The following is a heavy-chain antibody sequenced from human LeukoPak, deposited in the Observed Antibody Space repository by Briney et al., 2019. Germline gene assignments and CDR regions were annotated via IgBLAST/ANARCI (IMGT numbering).Heavy chain of an antibody. D-gene: IGHD3-3*01. Sequence: SETLSLTCAVSGGSISSSNWWSWVRQPPGKGLEWIGEIYHSGSTNYNPSLKSRVTISVDKSKNQFSLKLSSVTAADTAVYYCARGLRFLEWLFWFDPWGQGTLVTVSS. V-gene: IGHV4-4*02. CDR1: GGSISSSNW. CDR2: IYHSGST. CDR3: ARGLRFLEWLFWFDP. J-gene: IGHJ5*02.